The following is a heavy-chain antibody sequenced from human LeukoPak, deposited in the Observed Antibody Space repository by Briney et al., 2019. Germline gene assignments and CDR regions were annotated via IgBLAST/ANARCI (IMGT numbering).Heavy chain of an antibody. J-gene: IGHJ6*02. CDR1: GFTVSSNY. CDR2: IYSGGST. V-gene: IGHV3-53*01. CDR3: ARDTYYYYGMDV. Sequence: GGSLRLSCAASGFTVSSNYMSWVRQAPGKGLEWVSVIYSGGSTYYADSVKGRFTISRDNSKNTLYLQMNSLRAEDTAVYYCARDTYYYYGMDVWGQGTTVTVSS.